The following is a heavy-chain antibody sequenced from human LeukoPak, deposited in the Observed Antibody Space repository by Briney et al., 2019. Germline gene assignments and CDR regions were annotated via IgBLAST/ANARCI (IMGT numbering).Heavy chain of an antibody. Sequence: GGSLRLSCAASGFIVSGDYMSWVRQAPGKGLEWVSVIYTGGQTYYADSVKGRFTISRDNSKNTSYLQMNSLRVEDTAVYYCARHDWFEPWGQGTLVTVSS. J-gene: IGHJ5*02. CDR1: GFIVSGDY. CDR3: ARHDWFEP. V-gene: IGHV3-66*04. CDR2: IYTGGQT.